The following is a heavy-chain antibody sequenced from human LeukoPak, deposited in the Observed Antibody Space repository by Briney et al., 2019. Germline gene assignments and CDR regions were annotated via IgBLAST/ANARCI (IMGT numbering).Heavy chain of an antibody. CDR1: GGSISSYY. CDR3: ARAKTYYYDRSGYYYSFYFDS. Sequence: PSETLSLTCTVSGGSISSYYWSCIRQPPGKGLEWIGYVFYTGSTNYNPSLKSRVAISLDTSKNQFSLKLSSVTAADTAVYYCARAKTYYYDRSGYYYSFYFDSWGQGTLVTVSS. V-gene: IGHV4-59*01. D-gene: IGHD3-22*01. J-gene: IGHJ4*02. CDR2: VFYTGST.